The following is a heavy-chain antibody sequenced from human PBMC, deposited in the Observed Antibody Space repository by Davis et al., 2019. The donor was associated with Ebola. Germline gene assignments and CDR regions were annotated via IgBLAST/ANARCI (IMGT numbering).Heavy chain of an antibody. CDR2: ISGFNTNT. V-gene: IGHV1-18*04. J-gene: IGHJ4*02. Sequence: ASVTVSCKSSGYTFTSYGLVWLRQAPGLGLEWMGWISGFNTNTNFAQKFQGRVTVSKDTSTNTAYMDLRSLTSDDTAIYYCARAQNYDVLTGTSSYYFDYWGQGTLVTVSS. CDR1: GYTFTSYG. CDR3: ARAQNYDVLTGTSSYYFDY. D-gene: IGHD3-9*01.